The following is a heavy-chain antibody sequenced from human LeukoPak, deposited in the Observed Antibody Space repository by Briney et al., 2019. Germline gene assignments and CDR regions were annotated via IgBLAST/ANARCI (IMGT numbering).Heavy chain of an antibody. Sequence: GRSLRLSCAASGFTFSSYGMHWVRQAPGKGLEWVAVIWYDGSNKYYADSVKGRFTISRDNSKNTLYLQMNSLRAEDTAVYYCAREGIAAAGTCDYWGQGTLVTVSS. CDR3: AREGIAAAGTCDY. J-gene: IGHJ4*02. V-gene: IGHV3-33*01. CDR1: GFTFSSYG. CDR2: IWYDGSNK. D-gene: IGHD6-13*01.